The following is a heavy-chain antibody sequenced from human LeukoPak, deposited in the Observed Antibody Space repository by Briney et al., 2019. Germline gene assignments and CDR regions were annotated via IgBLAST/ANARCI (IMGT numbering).Heavy chain of an antibody. CDR1: GGSISSSSYY. Sequence: SETLSLTCTVSGGSISSSSYYWGWIRQPPGKGLEWIGNIYYSGSTYYNPSLKSRVTISLDTSKNLFSLKLSSVTAADTAVYYCARLVVVASANFFDYWGQGTLVIVSS. V-gene: IGHV4-39*01. CDR3: ARLVVVASANFFDY. J-gene: IGHJ4*02. D-gene: IGHD2-15*01. CDR2: IYYSGST.